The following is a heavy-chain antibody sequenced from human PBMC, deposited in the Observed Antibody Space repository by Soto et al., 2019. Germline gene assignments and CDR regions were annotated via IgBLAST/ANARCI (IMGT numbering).Heavy chain of an antibody. J-gene: IGHJ6*02. CDR3: AKQIAVADVYYYYGMDF. V-gene: IGHV3-30*18. CDR1: GFTFCDYV. Sequence: PGGSLRLSCAASGFTFCDYVMHGVRQAPGKGLEWGAARSSDGSNKDYADSVKGRFTISRDNSKNSLYLQMNSLRTEDTALYYCAKQIAVADVYYYYGMDFRGQGTTVTVSS. D-gene: IGHD6-19*01. CDR2: RSSDGSNK.